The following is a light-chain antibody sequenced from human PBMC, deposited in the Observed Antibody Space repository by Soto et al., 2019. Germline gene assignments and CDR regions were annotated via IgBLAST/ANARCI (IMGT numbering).Light chain of an antibody. J-gene: IGKJ1*01. CDR3: QQSYSSPPT. CDR1: QSIRSY. Sequence: DIQMTQSPSSLSASVGDRVTITCRASQSIRSYLNWYQQKRGKAPKLXIYAASRLQSGVPSRFSGSRSGPEFTLTISSLQPEDFATYYCQQSYSSPPTFGQGTKVDIK. CDR2: AAS. V-gene: IGKV1-39*01.